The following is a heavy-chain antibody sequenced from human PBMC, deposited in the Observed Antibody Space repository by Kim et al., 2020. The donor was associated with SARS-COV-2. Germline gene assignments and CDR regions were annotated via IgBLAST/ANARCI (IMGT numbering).Heavy chain of an antibody. Sequence: NYNPSLKSRVTMSVDTSKNHFFLKLNSVTDADTAVYYCARDAGDGYNFVYWGQGSLVTVSS. V-gene: IGHV4-61*03. D-gene: IGHD5-12*01. CDR3: ARDAGDGYNFVY. J-gene: IGHJ4*02.